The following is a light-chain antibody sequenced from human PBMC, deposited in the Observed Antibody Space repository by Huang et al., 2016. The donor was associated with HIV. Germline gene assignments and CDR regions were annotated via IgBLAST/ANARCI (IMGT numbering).Light chain of an antibody. CDR1: QSVSSH. CDR3: QQRSSWPLT. J-gene: IGKJ4*01. CDR2: DAS. Sequence: EIVLTQSPATLSLSPGERATLSCRASQSVSSHLAWYQQKPGQVPRLLIYDASTRATGIPARFSGSGSGTDFTLTISSLEPEDFAVYYCQQRSSWPLTFGGGTKVEIK. V-gene: IGKV3-11*01.